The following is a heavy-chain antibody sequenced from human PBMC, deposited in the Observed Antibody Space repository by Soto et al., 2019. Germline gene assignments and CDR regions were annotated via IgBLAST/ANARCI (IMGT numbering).Heavy chain of an antibody. CDR2: INPSGGST. Sequence: SVKVSCKASGYTFTSYYIHWVRQAPVQGLEWMGIINPSGGSTSYAQKFQGRVTMTRDTSTSTLYMELSSLRSEDTAVYYCARDLSYYDSSGYSPLGYWGQGTLVTVSS. D-gene: IGHD3-22*01. J-gene: IGHJ4*02. V-gene: IGHV1-46*01. CDR1: GYTFTSYY. CDR3: ARDLSYYDSSGYSPLGY.